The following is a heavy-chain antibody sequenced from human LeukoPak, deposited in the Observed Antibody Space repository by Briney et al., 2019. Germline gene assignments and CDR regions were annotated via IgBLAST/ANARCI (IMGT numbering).Heavy chain of an antibody. J-gene: IGHJ4*02. CDR2: IIPIFGTA. D-gene: IGHD3-22*01. Sequence: ASVKVSCKASGYTFTSYGISWVRQAPGQGLEWMGGIIPIFGTANYAQKFQGRVTITADESTSTAYMELSSLRSEDTAVYYCARGLNYYDSSGYYYWGQGTLVTVSS. V-gene: IGHV1-69*13. CDR1: GYTFTSYG. CDR3: ARGLNYYDSSGYYY.